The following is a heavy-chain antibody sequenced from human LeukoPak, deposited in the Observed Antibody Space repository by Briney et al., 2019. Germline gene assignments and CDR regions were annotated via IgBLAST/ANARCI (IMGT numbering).Heavy chain of an antibody. CDR1: GYTFTSYD. V-gene: IGHV1-8*01. D-gene: IGHD6-13*01. CDR3: ASGVVAAAANFDH. CDR2: MNPNSGNT. Sequence: ASVKVSCKASGYTFTSYDINWVRQATGQGLEWMGWMNPNSGNTGYAQKFQGRVTMTRNTSISTAYMELSSLRSEDTAVYYCASGVVAAAANFDHWGQGTLVTVSS. J-gene: IGHJ4*02.